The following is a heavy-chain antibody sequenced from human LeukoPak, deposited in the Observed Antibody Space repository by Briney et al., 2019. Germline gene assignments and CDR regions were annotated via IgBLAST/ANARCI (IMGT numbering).Heavy chain of an antibody. CDR1: GYTFTGYY. Sequence: ASVKVSCKASGYTFTGYYMHWVRQAPGQGLEWMGWINPNSGGTNYAQKFQGRVTMTRDTSISTAYMELSRLRSDDTAVYYCARRLEGSSTSCYTYWGQGTLVTVSS. CDR2: INPNSGGT. V-gene: IGHV1-2*02. CDR3: ARRLEGSSTSCYTY. J-gene: IGHJ4*02. D-gene: IGHD2-2*02.